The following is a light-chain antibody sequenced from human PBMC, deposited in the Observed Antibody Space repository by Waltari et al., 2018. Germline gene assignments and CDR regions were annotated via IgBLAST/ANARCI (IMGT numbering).Light chain of an antibody. V-gene: IGLV1-51*01. CDR1: SSNIGSSF. CDR3: GTWDTSLNTWV. Sequence: QSVLTQPPSVSAAPGQTVTISCSGTSSNIGSSFVSWYQQFPGTAPKLLIHDKDGRPSGIPDRFSGSKSGTSATLGITGLQTGDEADYYCGTWDTSLNTWVFGGGTKLTVL. J-gene: IGLJ3*02. CDR2: DKD.